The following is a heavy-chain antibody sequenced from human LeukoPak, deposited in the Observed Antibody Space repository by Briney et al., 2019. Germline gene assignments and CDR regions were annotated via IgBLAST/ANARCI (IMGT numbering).Heavy chain of an antibody. CDR2: ISAYNGNT. J-gene: IGHJ5*02. CDR1: GYTFTSYG. V-gene: IGHV1-18*01. CDR3: ARRDEVVPAAMSWFDP. Sequence: ASVKVSCKASGYTFTSYGISWVRQAPGQGLEWMGWISAYNGNTNDAQKLQRRVTMTTDTSTRRAYMELRSMRSDDTAVYYCARRDEVVPAAMSWFDPWGQGPLVTVSS. D-gene: IGHD2-2*01.